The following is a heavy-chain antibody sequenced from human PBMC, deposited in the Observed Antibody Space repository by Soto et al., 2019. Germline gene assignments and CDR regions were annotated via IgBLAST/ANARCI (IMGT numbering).Heavy chain of an antibody. Sequence: QLQLQESGPGLVKPSETLSLTCTVSGGSISSSSYYWGWIRQPPGQGLEWIGSIYYRGSTYYNPSLKSRVTISVDTSKNQFSLKLSSVTAADTAVYYWARHPLWFGEEEPSYYGMDVWGQGTTVTVSS. J-gene: IGHJ6*02. V-gene: IGHV4-39*01. D-gene: IGHD3-10*01. CDR3: ARHPLWFGEEEPSYYGMDV. CDR1: GGSISSSSYY. CDR2: IYYRGST.